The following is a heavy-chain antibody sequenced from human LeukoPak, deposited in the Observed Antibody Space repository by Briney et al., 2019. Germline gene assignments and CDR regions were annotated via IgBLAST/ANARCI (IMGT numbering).Heavy chain of an antibody. J-gene: IGHJ4*02. CDR2: ISYDGNRK. CDR1: GFTFNSYA. Sequence: PGGSLRLSCAASGFTFNSYAMRWARQAPGKGLEWVSVISYDGNRKYYIDSVKGRFTISRNNAANTLDLQMRSLTTEDTAVYYCASSYGSGSYYLGYWGQGTLVTVSS. V-gene: IGHV3-30*04. D-gene: IGHD3-10*01. CDR3: ASSYGSGSYYLGY.